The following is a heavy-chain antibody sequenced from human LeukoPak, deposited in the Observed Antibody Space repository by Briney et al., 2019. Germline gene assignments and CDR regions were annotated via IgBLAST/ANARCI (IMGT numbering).Heavy chain of an antibody. J-gene: IGHJ4*02. CDR1: GFTFSSYG. CDR2: ISYDGSNK. CDR3: AKDRGSSGWFDY. D-gene: IGHD6-19*01. Sequence: GRSLRLSCAGSGFTFSSYGMHWVRQAPGKGLEWVAVISYDGSNKYYADSVKGRFTNSRDNSKNTLYLQMNSLRAEDTAMYYCAKDRGSSGWFDYWGQGTLVTVSS. V-gene: IGHV3-30*18.